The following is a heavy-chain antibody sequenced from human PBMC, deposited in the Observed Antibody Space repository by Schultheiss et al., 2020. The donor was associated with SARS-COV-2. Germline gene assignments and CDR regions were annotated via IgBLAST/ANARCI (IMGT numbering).Heavy chain of an antibody. J-gene: IGHJ6*02. Sequence: GGSLRLSCAASGFTFSSYWMSWVRQAPGKGLEWVANIKQDGSEKYYVDSVKGRFTISRDNSKNTLYLQMNSLRAEDTAVYYCARDRNIVATTTFYYYYYGMDVWGQGTTVTVSS. CDR3: ARDRNIVATTTFYYYYYGMDV. CDR1: GFTFSSYW. CDR2: IKQDGSEK. V-gene: IGHV3-7*01. D-gene: IGHD5-12*01.